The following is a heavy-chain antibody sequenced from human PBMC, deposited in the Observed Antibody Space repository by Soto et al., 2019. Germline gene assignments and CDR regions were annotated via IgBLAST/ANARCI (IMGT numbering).Heavy chain of an antibody. J-gene: IGHJ6*02. CDR2: ISWNSGRI. Sequence: GGSLRLSCAASGFTSDDYAMYWVRQVPGKGLEWVSGISWNSGRIGYADSVKGRFTISRDNAKNSLYLQMNSLRPEDTALYYCTKARLWGGDGYNSYYYNSMDVWGQGTTVTV. CDR1: GFTSDDYA. D-gene: IGHD3-16*01. CDR3: TKARLWGGDGYNSYYYNSMDV. V-gene: IGHV3-9*02.